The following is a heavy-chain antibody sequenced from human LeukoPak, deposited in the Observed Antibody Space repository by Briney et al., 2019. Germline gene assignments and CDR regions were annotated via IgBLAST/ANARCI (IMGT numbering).Heavy chain of an antibody. CDR1: GFAFSNYG. V-gene: IGHV3-30*02. J-gene: IGHJ4*02. Sequence: QSGGSLRLSCAASGFAFSNYGMDWVRQPPGMGLEWVAFVRYDASNDYYADSVKGRFTISRDNSKNTMYMQINSLRLEDTAVYSCARDSDGGHHSESPRYWGRGTLVTVSS. CDR2: VRYDASND. D-gene: IGHD5-12*01. CDR3: ARDSDGGHHSESPRY.